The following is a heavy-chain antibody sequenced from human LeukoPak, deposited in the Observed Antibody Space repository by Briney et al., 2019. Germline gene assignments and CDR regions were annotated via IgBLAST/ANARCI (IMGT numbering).Heavy chain of an antibody. V-gene: IGHV1-2*04. CDR1: GGTFSSYA. D-gene: IGHD6-13*01. CDR3: ARGTQLVRAVYYYGMDV. J-gene: IGHJ6*02. Sequence: GASVKVSCKASGGTFSSYAISWVRQAPGQGLEWMGWINPNSGGTNYAQKFQGWVTMTRDTSISTAYMELSRLRSDDTAVYYCARGTQLVRAVYYYGMDVWGQGTTVTVSS. CDR2: INPNSGGT.